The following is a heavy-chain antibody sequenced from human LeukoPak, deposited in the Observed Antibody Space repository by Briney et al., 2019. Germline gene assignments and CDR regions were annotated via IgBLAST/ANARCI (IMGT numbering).Heavy chain of an antibody. CDR1: GFTVSSNY. CDR2: IYSGGST. V-gene: IGHV3-53*01. CDR3: AGGXGSWYKLNWFDP. Sequence: GGSLRXSCAASGFTVSSNYMSWVRQAPGKGLEWVSVIYSGGSTYYTDSVRGRFTISRDNSKKTPYLQMNSLRAEDTAGCYYAGGXGSWYKLNWFDPWGQGTLVTVSS. J-gene: IGHJ5*02. D-gene: IGHD6-13*01.